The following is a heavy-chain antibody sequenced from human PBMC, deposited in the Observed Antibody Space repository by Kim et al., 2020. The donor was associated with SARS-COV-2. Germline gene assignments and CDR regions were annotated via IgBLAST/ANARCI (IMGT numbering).Heavy chain of an antibody. CDR3: ARDRSGSYYSGGAFDI. Sequence: KFQGRVTITRDTSASTAYMELSSLRSEDTAVYYCARDRSGSYYSGGAFDIWGQGTMVTVSS. V-gene: IGHV1-3*01. J-gene: IGHJ3*02. D-gene: IGHD1-26*01.